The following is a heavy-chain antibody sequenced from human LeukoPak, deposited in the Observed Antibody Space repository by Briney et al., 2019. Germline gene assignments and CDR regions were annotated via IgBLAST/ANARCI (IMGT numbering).Heavy chain of an antibody. CDR3: ARDGWRREVYTGSWFDP. D-gene: IGHD5-18*01. Sequence: GGSLRLSCAASGFTFDDYGMSWVRQAPGKGLEWVSGINWNGGSTGYADSVKGRFTISRDNAKNSLYLQMNSLRAEDTALYYCARDGWRREVYTGSWFDPWAREPWSPSPQ. V-gene: IGHV3-20*04. CDR1: GFTFDDYG. J-gene: IGHJ5*02. CDR2: INWNGGST.